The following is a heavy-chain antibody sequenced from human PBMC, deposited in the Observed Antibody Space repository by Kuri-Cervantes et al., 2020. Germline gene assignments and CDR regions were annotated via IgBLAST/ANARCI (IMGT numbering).Heavy chain of an antibody. Sequence: GGSLRLSCAASGFTFDDYAMHWVRQAPGKGLEWVSGISWNSGSIGYADSVKGRFTISRDNSKNTLYLQMNSLRAEDTAVYYCARDAGSSGWYDLSYSFDIWGQGTLVTVSS. V-gene: IGHV3-9*01. CDR3: ARDAGSSGWYDLSYSFDI. J-gene: IGHJ3*02. CDR2: ISWNSGSI. D-gene: IGHD6-19*01. CDR1: GFTFDDYA.